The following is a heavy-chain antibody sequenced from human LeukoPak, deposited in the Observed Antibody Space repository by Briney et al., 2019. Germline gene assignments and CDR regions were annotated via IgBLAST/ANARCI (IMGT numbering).Heavy chain of an antibody. CDR2: ISRDGTTT. CDR1: GFTFSTYW. V-gene: IGHV3-74*01. CDR3: ARTSPGGDNAFDI. J-gene: IGHJ3*02. D-gene: IGHD1-26*01. Sequence: GGSLRLSCEASGFTFSTYWIHWVRQTPGKGLVWVSRISRDGTTTTYADSVRGRFTISRDNAKNSLYLQVNSLRAEDTAVYYCARTSPGGDNAFDIWDQGTMVTVSS.